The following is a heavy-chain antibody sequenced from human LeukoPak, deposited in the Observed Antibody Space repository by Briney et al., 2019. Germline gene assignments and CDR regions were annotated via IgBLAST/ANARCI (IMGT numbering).Heavy chain of an antibody. Sequence: GGSLRLSCTASGFSFSIYGMHWVRQAPGKGLEWVAFTRYDESSKYYADSVEGRFTISRDNSKNTLYLQMNSLRAEDTAVYYCANGAMYYDFWSGPFDYWGQGTLVAVSS. J-gene: IGHJ4*02. CDR2: TRYDESSK. D-gene: IGHD3-3*01. CDR3: ANGAMYYDFWSGPFDY. V-gene: IGHV3-30*02. CDR1: GFSFSIYG.